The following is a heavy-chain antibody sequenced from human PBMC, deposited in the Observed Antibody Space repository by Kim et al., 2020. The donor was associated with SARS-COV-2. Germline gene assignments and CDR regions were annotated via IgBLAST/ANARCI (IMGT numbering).Heavy chain of an antibody. D-gene: IGHD3-22*01. Sequence: GESLKISCKGSGYSFTSYWIGWVRQMPGKGLEWMGIIYPGDSDTRYSPSFQGQVTISADKSISTAYLQWSSLKASDTAMYYCARLKTELRYYYDSSGSLAFDIWGQGTMVTVSS. CDR3: ARLKTELRYYYDSSGSLAFDI. V-gene: IGHV5-51*01. CDR2: IYPGDSDT. CDR1: GYSFTSYW. J-gene: IGHJ3*02.